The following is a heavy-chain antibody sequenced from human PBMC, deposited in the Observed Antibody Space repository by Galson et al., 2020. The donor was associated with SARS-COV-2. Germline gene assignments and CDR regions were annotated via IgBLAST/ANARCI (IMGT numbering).Heavy chain of an antibody. CDR2: IYYSGST. D-gene: IGHD3-10*01. V-gene: IGHV4-39*01. J-gene: IGHJ5*02. Sequence: SETLSLTCTVSGGSISSSSYYWGWIRQPPGKGLEWIGSIYYSGSTYYNPSLKSRVTISIDTSKNQFSLKLSSVTAADTAVYYCARHGGVYYGSGIDGGWFDPWGQGTLVTVSS. CDR1: GGSISSSSYY. CDR3: ARHGGVYYGSGIDGGWFDP.